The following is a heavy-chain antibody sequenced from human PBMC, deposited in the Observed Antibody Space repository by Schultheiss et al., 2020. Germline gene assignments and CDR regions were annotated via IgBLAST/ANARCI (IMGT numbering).Heavy chain of an antibody. CDR3: ARVRGYCSSTSCYSGWYNWFDP. J-gene: IGHJ5*02. Sequence: GGSLRLSCAASGFTFSSYEMNWVRQAPGKGLEWVSYISSSGSTIYYADSVKGRFTISRDNAKNSLYLQMNSLRAEDTAVYYCARVRGYCSSTSCYSGWYNWFDPWGQGSL. V-gene: IGHV3-48*03. D-gene: IGHD2-2*01. CDR1: GFTFSSYE. CDR2: ISSSGSTI.